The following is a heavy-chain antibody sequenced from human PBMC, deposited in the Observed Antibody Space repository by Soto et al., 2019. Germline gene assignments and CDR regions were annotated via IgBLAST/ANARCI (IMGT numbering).Heavy chain of an antibody. CDR2: IYHSGST. CDR1: GGTISSSNW. V-gene: IGHV4-4*02. CDR3: AREQVPACHYGMDV. D-gene: IGHD2-2*01. J-gene: IGHJ6*02. Sequence: SETLSLTCAVSGGTISSSNWWRGVRPPPGKGVEWIGEIYHSGSTNYKPSLKSRVTIPVDKSKNQFSLKLSSVTAADTAVYYWAREQVPACHYGMDVWGQGTTVTVSS.